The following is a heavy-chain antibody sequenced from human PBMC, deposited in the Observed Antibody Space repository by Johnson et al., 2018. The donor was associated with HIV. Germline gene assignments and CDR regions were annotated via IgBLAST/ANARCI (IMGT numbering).Heavy chain of an antibody. V-gene: IGHV3-9*01. CDR3: ARGQQLWDDAFDI. CDR1: GFTFDDYA. CDR2: IRWHSGSI. J-gene: IGHJ3*02. D-gene: IGHD6-13*01. Sequence: VQLVESGGGLVQPGRSLRLSCAASGFTFDDYAMHWVRQAPGKGLEWVSGIRWHSGSIGYADSVKGRFTISRDNAKNSLYLQMNSLRAEDTAVYYCARGQQLWDDAFDIWGQGTMVTVSS.